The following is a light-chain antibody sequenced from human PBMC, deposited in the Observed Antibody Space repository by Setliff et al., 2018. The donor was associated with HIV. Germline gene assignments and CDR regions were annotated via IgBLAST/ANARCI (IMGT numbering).Light chain of an antibody. V-gene: IGLV2-23*02. CDR2: NVN. J-gene: IGLJ2*01. Sequence: QSVLTQPASVSGSPGQSITISCTGSSSDVGDTESVSWYQQHPGEVPKLILYNVNQRPSGTSSRFSGSKSKSTASLTASGLQAADEGTYYCCSYAGGDTWIFGGGTKVTVL. CDR3: CSYAGGDTWI. CDR1: SSDVGDTES.